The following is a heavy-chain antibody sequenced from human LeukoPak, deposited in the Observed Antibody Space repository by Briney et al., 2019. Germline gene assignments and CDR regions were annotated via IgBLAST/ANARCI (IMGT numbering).Heavy chain of an antibody. Sequence: GESLKISCQGSGYSFTRYWIAWVRRMPGKGLEWMGIIYNGDSETRYSPSFQGQVTISADKSISTAYLQWRSLKASDAAMYYCARTSSYRSGWSGVDFWGQGTLVTVSS. J-gene: IGHJ4*02. D-gene: IGHD6-19*01. CDR3: ARTSSYRSGWSGVDF. CDR1: GYSFTRYW. CDR2: IYNGDSET. V-gene: IGHV5-51*01.